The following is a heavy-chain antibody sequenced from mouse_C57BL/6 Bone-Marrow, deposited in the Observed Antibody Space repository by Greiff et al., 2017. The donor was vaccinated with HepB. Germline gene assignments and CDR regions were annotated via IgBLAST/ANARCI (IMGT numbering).Heavy chain of an antibody. CDR2: IDPENGDT. D-gene: IGHD2-4*01. CDR3: TTYDYDGPY. CDR1: GFNIKDDY. Sequence: VQLQQSGAELVRPGASVKLSCTASGFNIKDDYMHWVKQRPEQGLEWIGWIDPENGDTEYASKFQGKATITADTSSNTAYLQLSSLTSEDTAVYYCTTYDYDGPYSGQGTLVTVSA. J-gene: IGHJ3*01. V-gene: IGHV14-4*01.